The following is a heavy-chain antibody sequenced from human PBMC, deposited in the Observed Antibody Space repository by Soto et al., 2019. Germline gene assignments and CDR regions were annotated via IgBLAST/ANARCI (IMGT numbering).Heavy chain of an antibody. CDR2: TTYDGGSK. J-gene: IGHJ6*02. Sequence: PVGSLRLSFAASGFSFSSYGMEWVRLAPGKGLEWVAATTYDGGSKHYVDSVKGRFTISRDNSKNTLYLQMNSLRVEDTATYYCAGALENPYLYYGLNVWGQGTTVTVS. CDR1: GFSFSSYG. D-gene: IGHD1-1*01. CDR3: AGALENPYLYYGLNV. V-gene: IGHV3-30*03.